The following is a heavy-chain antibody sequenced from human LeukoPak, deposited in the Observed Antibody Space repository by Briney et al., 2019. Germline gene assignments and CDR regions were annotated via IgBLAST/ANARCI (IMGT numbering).Heavy chain of an antibody. V-gene: IGHV1-2*02. J-gene: IGHJ4*02. D-gene: IGHD1-14*01. CDR2: INPNSGGT. CDR1: GYSFTGYY. CDR3: ATLTQSL. Sequence: GASVKVSCKASGYSFTGYYMHWVRQAPGQGLEWMGWINPNSGGTKYAQKFQGRVTMTRDTSISTAYMELGRLRSGNTAVYYCATLTQSLWGQGTLVTVSS.